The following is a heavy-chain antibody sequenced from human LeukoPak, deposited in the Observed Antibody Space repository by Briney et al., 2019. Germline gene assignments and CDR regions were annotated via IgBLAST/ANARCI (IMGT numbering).Heavy chain of an antibody. CDR3: ARGDLWGYMITFGGVPFDY. V-gene: IGHV4-39*01. D-gene: IGHD3-16*01. J-gene: IGHJ4*02. CDR2: IYYSGST. CDR1: GGSISSSSYY. Sequence: SETLSLTCTVSGGSISSSSYYWGWIRQPPGKGLEWIGSIYYSGSTYYNPSLKSRVTISVDTSKNQFSLKLSSVTAADTAVYYCARGDLWGYMITFGGVPFDYWGQGTLVTVSS.